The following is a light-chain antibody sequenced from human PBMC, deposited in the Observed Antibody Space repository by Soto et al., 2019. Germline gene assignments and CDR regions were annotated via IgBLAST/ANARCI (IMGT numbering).Light chain of an antibody. CDR1: SSDVGGYNY. Sequence: QSALTQPASVSGSPGQSITISCTGTSSDVGGYNYVSWYQQHPGKAPKLMIYDVSNRPSGVSNRFSGSKSGNTASLTISGLQAEDEADYYCSSLTSSITYVFVTGTKVTVL. CDR3: SSLTSSITYV. V-gene: IGLV2-14*01. CDR2: DVS. J-gene: IGLJ1*01.